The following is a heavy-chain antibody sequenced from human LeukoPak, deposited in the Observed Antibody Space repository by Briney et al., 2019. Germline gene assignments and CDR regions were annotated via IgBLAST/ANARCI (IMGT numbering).Heavy chain of an antibody. J-gene: IGHJ4*02. D-gene: IGHD3-22*01. CDR3: AKGYYYDSSGYYGPFDY. CDR1: GFTFSSYA. Sequence: TGGSLRLSCAASGFTFSSYAMSWVRQAPEKGLEWVLAISGSGGSTYYADSVKGRFTISRDNSKNTLYLQMNSLRAEDTAVYYCAKGYYYDSSGYYGPFDYWGQGTLVTVSS. CDR2: ISGSGGST. V-gene: IGHV3-23*01.